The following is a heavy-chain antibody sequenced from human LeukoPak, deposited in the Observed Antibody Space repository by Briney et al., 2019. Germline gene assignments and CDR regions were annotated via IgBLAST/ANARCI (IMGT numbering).Heavy chain of an antibody. V-gene: IGHV1-46*01. CDR3: ASSLVGAARYGY. D-gene: IGHD1-26*01. J-gene: IGHJ4*02. CDR1: GYTFSSYY. CDR2: IKPGDSVT. Sequence: ASVKVSCKASGYTFSSYYMHWVRQAPGQGLEWIGIIKPGDSVTSYSQKFKGRVTMTRDMSISTAYMELSRLRSDDTAVYYCASSLVGAARYGYWGQGTLVTVSS.